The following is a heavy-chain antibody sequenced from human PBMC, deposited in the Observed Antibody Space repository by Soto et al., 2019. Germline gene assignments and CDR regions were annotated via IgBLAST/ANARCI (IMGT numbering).Heavy chain of an antibody. J-gene: IGHJ4*02. CDR3: ARDPEAMYYFDY. Sequence: GGSLRLSCAASGFTFSSYGMHWVRQAPGKGLEWVAVISYDGSNKYYADSVKGRFTISRDNSKNTLYLQMNSLRAEDTAVYYCARDPEAMYYFDYWGQGTLVTVSS. CDR2: ISYDGSNK. V-gene: IGHV3-30*03. D-gene: IGHD5-18*01. CDR1: GFTFSSYG.